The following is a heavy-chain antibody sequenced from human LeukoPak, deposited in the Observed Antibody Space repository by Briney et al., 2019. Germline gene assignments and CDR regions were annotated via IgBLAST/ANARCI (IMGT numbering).Heavy chain of an antibody. J-gene: IGHJ4*02. CDR1: GGTLATFA. CDR2: FIPIFGTA. D-gene: IGHD6-13*01. V-gene: IGHV1-69*05. CDR3: ARGVPGAAAGTYYFDY. Sequence: SVKVSCRASGGTLATFAISWVRQAPGQGLEWMGGFIPIFGTANYAQKFQGRVTITTDESTSTAYMELSSLRSEDTAVYYCARGVPGAAAGTYYFDYWGQGTLVTVSS.